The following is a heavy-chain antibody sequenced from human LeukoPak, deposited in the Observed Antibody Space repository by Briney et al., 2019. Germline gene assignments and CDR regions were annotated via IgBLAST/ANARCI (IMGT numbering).Heavy chain of an antibody. CDR2: IWYDGSKK. CDR1: GFSFRTYG. Sequence: GGSLRLSCAASGFSFRTYGMHWVRQAPGKGLEWVAVIWYDGSKKYYADSVKGRFTISRDNSKNTLFLQMDSLRADDTAVYYCARGSHEAAAALDYWGQGTLVT. CDR3: ARGSHEAAAALDY. D-gene: IGHD6-13*01. V-gene: IGHV3-33*01. J-gene: IGHJ4*02.